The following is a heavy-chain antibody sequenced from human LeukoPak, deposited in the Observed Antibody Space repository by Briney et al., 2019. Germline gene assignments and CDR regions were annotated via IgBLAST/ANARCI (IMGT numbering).Heavy chain of an antibody. CDR1: GFTFSSYS. V-gene: IGHV3-21*04. CDR2: ISSSSSYI. D-gene: IGHD6-13*01. J-gene: IGHJ4*02. Sequence: PGGSLRLSCAASGFTFSSYSMNWVRQAPGKGLEWVSSISSSSSYIYYADSVKGRFTISRDNAKNSLYLQMDSLRAEDTAVYYCAREEGIAAAAYFDYWGQGTLVTVSS. CDR3: AREEGIAAAAYFDY.